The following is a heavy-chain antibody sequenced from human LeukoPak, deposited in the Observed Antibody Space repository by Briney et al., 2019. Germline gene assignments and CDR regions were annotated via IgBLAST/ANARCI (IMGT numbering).Heavy chain of an antibody. Sequence: GGSLRLSCVASGFTFDDYGMHWVRQAPGKGLEWVSGVSWNSAKIGYADSVRGRFTISRDNPKNSLYLQMNSLRAEDTAVYYCARGYPVPTWFDPWGQGTLVTVSS. CDR1: GFTFDDYG. V-gene: IGHV3-9*01. J-gene: IGHJ5*02. CDR2: VSWNSAKI. CDR3: ARGYPVPTWFDP. D-gene: IGHD1-14*01.